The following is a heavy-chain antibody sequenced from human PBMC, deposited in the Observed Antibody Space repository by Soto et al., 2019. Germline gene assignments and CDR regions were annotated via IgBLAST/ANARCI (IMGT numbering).Heavy chain of an antibody. J-gene: IGHJ4*02. CDR3: ARGPSGDKVDS. CDR2: IYDGGRT. V-gene: IGHV4-30-4*01. Sequence: QVQLQESGPGLLEPSQTLALTCSVSGGSISTIAYWWSRIRQSPDMGLEWIGHIYDGGRTYNNPSLESRVTMSVDTSKSQLSLTLSSVSAADTAVYYCARGPSGDKVDSWGQGTLVTVSS. CDR1: GGSISTIAYW. D-gene: IGHD7-27*01.